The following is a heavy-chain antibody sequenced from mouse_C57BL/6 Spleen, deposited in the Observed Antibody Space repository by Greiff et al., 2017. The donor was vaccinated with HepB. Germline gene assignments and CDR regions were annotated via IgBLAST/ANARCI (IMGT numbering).Heavy chain of an antibody. J-gene: IGHJ2*01. D-gene: IGHD1-1*01. Sequence: VQLQESGAELAKPGASVTLSCKASGYTFTSYWMHWVKQRPGQGLEWIGYINPSSGYTKYNQKFKDKATLTADKSSSTAYMQLSSLTYEDSAVYYCAIDCGRSRYYFDDWGHGATLTVSS. CDR2: INPSSGYT. CDR1: GYTFTSYW. V-gene: IGHV1-7*01. CDR3: AIDCGRSRYYFDD.